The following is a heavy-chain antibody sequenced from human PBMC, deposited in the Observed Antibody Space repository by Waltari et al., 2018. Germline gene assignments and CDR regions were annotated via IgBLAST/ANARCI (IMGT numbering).Heavy chain of an antibody. J-gene: IGHJ4*02. D-gene: IGHD3-3*01. CDR3: ASSDFLSGYLYDY. CDR1: GFTFSSYW. CDR2: IKEDGSEK. V-gene: IGHV3-7*01. Sequence: EVQLVESGGGLVQPGGSLRLSCAASGFTFSSYWMSWVRQAPGKGLEWVANIKEDGSEKYNVDFGKGRFTISRDNAKNSRYLQMNRLRAEDTAWYYCASSDFLSGYLYDYWGQGTLVTVSS.